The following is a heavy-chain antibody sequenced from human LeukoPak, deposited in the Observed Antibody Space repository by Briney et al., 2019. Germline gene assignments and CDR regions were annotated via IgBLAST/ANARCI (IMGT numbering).Heavy chain of an antibody. CDR2: IYTSGST. V-gene: IGHV4-61*02. Sequence: SETLSLTCTVSGGSISSGSYYWSWIRQPAGKGLEWIGRIYTSGSTNYNPSLKSRVTMSVDTSKNQFSLKLSSVTAADTAVYYCARTSYGDYENWGQGTLVTVSS. D-gene: IGHD4-17*01. J-gene: IGHJ4*02. CDR3: ARTSYGDYEN. CDR1: GGSISSGSYY.